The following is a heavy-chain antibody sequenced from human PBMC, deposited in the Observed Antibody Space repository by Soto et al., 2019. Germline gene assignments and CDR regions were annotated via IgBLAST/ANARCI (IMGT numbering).Heavy chain of an antibody. J-gene: IGHJ6*03. D-gene: IGHD3-10*01. CDR3: ARGDYYGSGTLLNTDNFYMDV. CDR2: VSAYNGNT. Sequence: QIQLVQSGAEVKKPGASVKVSCKASGYTFINYGISWVRQAPGQGLEWVGWVSAYNGNTNYAQSLQGRVTLTTATSTSTAYMELRSLTSDDTAVYFCARGDYYGSGTLLNTDNFYMDVWGKGTTVIVSS. V-gene: IGHV1-18*01. CDR1: GYTFINYG.